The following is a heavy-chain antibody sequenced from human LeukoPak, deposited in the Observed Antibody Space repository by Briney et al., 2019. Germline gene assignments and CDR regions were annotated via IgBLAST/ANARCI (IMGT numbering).Heavy chain of an antibody. Sequence: GGSLRLSCAASGFTFSSYEMNWVRQAPGKGLEWVSYISSSGSTIYYADSVKGRFTISRDNAKNSLYLQMNSLRAEDTAVYYCARDLYGQENVYFDYWGQGTLVTVSS. D-gene: IGHD4-17*01. CDR2: ISSSGSTI. CDR1: GFTFSSYE. V-gene: IGHV3-48*03. J-gene: IGHJ4*02. CDR3: ARDLYGQENVYFDY.